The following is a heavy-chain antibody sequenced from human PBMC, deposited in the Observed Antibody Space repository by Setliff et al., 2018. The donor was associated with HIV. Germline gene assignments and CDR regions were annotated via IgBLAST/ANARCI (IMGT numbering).Heavy chain of an antibody. CDR3: ARRTFGSGRLDP. Sequence: SETLSLTCTVSGVSFGSSDYYRAWIRQPPGKGLEWIGSLYYSGSTYYNPSLKSRVTISVDTSKNQFSLRLTSVTAADTAVYYCARRTFGSGRLDPWGQGTLVTVSS. D-gene: IGHD3-16*01. CDR2: LYYSGST. J-gene: IGHJ5*02. CDR1: GVSFGSSDYY. V-gene: IGHV4-39*01.